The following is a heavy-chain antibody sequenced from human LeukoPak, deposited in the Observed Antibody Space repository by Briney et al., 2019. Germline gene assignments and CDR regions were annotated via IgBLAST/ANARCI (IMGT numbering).Heavy chain of an antibody. Sequence: SQTLSLTCVVSGDSISGGAFSWSWIRQPPGQGLEWIGYILHTGSTFYNPSLKSRVTISVDNSKNQFSLRLTSVTAADTAVYYCARELWFANAPGSWLDPWGQGTLVTVSS. CDR3: ARELWFANAPGSWLDP. J-gene: IGHJ5*02. CDR1: GDSISGGAFS. V-gene: IGHV4-30-2*01. CDR2: ILHTGST. D-gene: IGHD3-10*01.